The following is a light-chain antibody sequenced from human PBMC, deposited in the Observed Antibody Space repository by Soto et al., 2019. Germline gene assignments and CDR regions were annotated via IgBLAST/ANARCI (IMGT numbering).Light chain of an antibody. J-gene: IGKJ1*01. CDR3: QQLNSYPRT. Sequence: EFVLTQSPGTLSLSPGERATLSCRASQTVRNNYLAWYQQKPGQAPRLLIYDASSRATGTPDRFSGGGSGTEFTLTISSLQSEDFATYYCQQLNSYPRTFGQGTKV. CDR1: QTVRNNY. CDR2: DAS. V-gene: IGKV3-20*01.